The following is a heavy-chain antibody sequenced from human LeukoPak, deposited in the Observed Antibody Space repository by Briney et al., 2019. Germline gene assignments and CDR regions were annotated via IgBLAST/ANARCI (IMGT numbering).Heavy chain of an antibody. V-gene: IGHV3-23*01. CDR3: AKGRGSGSYYFFDY. CDR1: GFTFSSYA. CDR2: ISGSGGST. J-gene: IGHJ4*02. D-gene: IGHD3-10*01. Sequence: GGSLRLSCAASGFTFSSYAMSWVRQAPGKGLEWVSAISGSGGSTYYADSVKGRFTISRDNSKNTLYPQMNSLRAEDTAVYYCAKGRGSGSYYFFDYWGQGTLVTVSS.